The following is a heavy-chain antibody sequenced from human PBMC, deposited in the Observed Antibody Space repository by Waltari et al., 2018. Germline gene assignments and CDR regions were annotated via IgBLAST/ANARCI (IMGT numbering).Heavy chain of an antibody. CDR3: ARTSDNQYDSSGYNWDY. V-gene: IGHV3-74*01. CDR2: KKMNGSPA. J-gene: IGHJ4*02. Sequence: EVQLVESGGGLVQPGGSLRLSCAASGFTFSRFWMHWVRQAPGKGLVWVSLKKMNGSPAGYADSVKGRFTISRDNAKDTLYLQMSSLRAEDTAVYYCARTSDNQYDSSGYNWDYWGQGTLVTVSS. CDR1: GFTFSRFW. D-gene: IGHD3-22*01.